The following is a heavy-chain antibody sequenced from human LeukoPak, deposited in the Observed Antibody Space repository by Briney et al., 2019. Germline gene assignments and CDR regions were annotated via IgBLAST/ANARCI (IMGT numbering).Heavy chain of an antibody. Sequence: TLSLTCTVSGVSITGGGYYRTWIRHPPGEQLEWIGRIYADGRTNYNPSLKSRVTISVDTSKNQFSLRLGSATAADTAVFYCARERHPEPAGPWDFDYWGQGIMVTVSS. J-gene: IGHJ4*02. D-gene: IGHD6-13*01. CDR1: GVSITGGGYY. V-gene: IGHV4-61*02. CDR2: IYADGRT. CDR3: ARERHPEPAGPWDFDY.